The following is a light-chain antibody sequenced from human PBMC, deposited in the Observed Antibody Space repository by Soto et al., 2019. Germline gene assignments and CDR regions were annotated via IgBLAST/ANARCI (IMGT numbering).Light chain of an antibody. CDR2: EVS. CDR1: SSDVGGYNY. J-gene: IGLJ1*01. V-gene: IGLV2-14*01. Sequence: QSVLTQPASVSGSPGQSITISCTGTSSDVGGYNYVSWYQHHPGKAPKLMIYEVSNRPSGVSNRFSGSKSGNTASLTISGLQAEDEADYYCSSYKSSTTPYVFGTGTKVTV. CDR3: SSYKSSTTPYV.